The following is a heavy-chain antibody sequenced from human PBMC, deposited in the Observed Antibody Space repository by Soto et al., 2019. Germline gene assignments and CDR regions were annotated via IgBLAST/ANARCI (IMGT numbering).Heavy chain of an antibody. D-gene: IGHD2-21*01. CDR2: ISSGGSLT. J-gene: IGHJ3*01. V-gene: IGHV3-23*01. CDR1: GFTFGSHG. Sequence: VQLLESGGGLVQPGGSLRLSCAASGFTFGSHGMSWVRQAPGQGLEWVSSISSGGSLTFYADSVKGRLTISRDNSKNTLYLQMDSLRAEDTALYYCAKGRPVDSDVFDFWGQGTMVTVSS. CDR3: AKGRPVDSDVFDF.